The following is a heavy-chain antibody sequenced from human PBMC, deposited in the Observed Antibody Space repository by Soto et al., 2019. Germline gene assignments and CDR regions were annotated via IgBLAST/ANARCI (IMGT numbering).Heavy chain of an antibody. J-gene: IGHJ5*02. V-gene: IGHV4-39*01. CDR1: GGSISSSSYY. Sequence: SETLSLTCTVSGGSISSSSYYWGWIRQPPGKGLEWIGSIYYSGSTYYNPSLKSRVTISVDTSKNQFSLKLSSVTAADTAVYYCARYPAAGTPDSSWFDPWGQGTLVTVSS. CDR3: ARYPAAGTPDSSWFDP. CDR2: IYYSGST. D-gene: IGHD6-13*01.